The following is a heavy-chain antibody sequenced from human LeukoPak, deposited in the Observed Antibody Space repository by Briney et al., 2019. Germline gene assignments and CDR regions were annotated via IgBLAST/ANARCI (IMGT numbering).Heavy chain of an antibody. CDR3: ARDLSPNYDSSGYYLY. Sequence: SVKVSCKASGGTFSSYAISWVRQAPGQGLEWMGRIIPILGIANYAQKFQGRVTITADKSTSTAYMELSSLRSEDTAVYYCARDLSPNYDSSGYYLYWGQGTLVTVSS. V-gene: IGHV1-69*04. D-gene: IGHD3-22*01. CDR2: IIPILGIA. CDR1: GGTFSSYA. J-gene: IGHJ4*02.